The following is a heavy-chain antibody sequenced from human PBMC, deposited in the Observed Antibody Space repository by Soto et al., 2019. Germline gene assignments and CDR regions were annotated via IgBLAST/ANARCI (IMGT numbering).Heavy chain of an antibody. J-gene: IGHJ3*02. Sequence: QVQLVQSGAEVKKPGSSVKVACKVSGDTFSNYVINWVRQAPGQGLEWMGAIVPIFRTANYAQKFQGRVTXTPXEFTITAYMELSGLRSDDTATYYCARETSAPGTFREDASDIWGQGTLVTVSS. CDR3: ARETSAPGTFREDASDI. V-gene: IGHV1-69*05. CDR1: GDTFSNYV. CDR2: IVPIFRTA. D-gene: IGHD6-13*01.